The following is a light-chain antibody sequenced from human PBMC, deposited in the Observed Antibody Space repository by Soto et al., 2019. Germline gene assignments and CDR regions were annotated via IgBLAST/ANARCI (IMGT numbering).Light chain of an antibody. Sequence: VLTQSPCSLSLHTRGRGTRSCRASQNLGTLYLAWFQQKSGQAPSLLIYSASRRATGIPDRFTGSGSGTDFTLTINRVEPEDVAVYFCQQYAGSPQTFGQGTKVDIK. J-gene: IGKJ1*01. CDR3: QQYAGSPQT. CDR1: QNLGTLY. V-gene: IGKV3-20*01. CDR2: SAS.